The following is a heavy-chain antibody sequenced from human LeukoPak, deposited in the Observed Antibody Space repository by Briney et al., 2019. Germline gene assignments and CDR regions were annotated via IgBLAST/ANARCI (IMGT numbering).Heavy chain of an antibody. CDR2: ISSSSGYI. Sequence: GGSLRLSCAASGFAFSRYSMNWVRQAPGKGLEWVSSISSSSGYIYYANSVKGRFTISRDNAKNSLYLQMNSLRAEDTAVYYCAREIVSSTCFDYWGQGALVTVSS. V-gene: IGHV3-21*01. J-gene: IGHJ4*02. CDR3: AREIVSSTCFDY. D-gene: IGHD2-2*01. CDR1: GFAFSRYS.